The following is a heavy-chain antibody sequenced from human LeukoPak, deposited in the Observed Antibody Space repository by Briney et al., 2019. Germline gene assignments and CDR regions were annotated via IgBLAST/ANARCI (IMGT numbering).Heavy chain of an antibody. D-gene: IGHD3-3*01. Sequence: ASVKVSCKASGYTFTSYYMHWVRQAPGQGLERMGIINPSGGSTSYAQKFQGRVTMTRDTSTSTVYMELSSLRSEDTAVYYCARDNLYDFWSGYYGGGSDYWGQGTLVTVSS. V-gene: IGHV1-46*01. CDR2: INPSGGST. J-gene: IGHJ4*02. CDR3: ARDNLYDFWSGYYGGGSDY. CDR1: GYTFTSYY.